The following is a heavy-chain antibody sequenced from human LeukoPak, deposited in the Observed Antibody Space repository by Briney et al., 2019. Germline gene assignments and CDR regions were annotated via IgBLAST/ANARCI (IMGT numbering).Heavy chain of an antibody. J-gene: IGHJ6*04. CDR3: ARDRGFGYYGMDV. CDR1: GYTFTSYY. Sequence: ASVKVSCKASGYTFTSYYMHWVRQAPGQGLEWMGIINPSGGSTSYAQKFQGRVTMTRDTSTSTVYMELSSLRSEDTAVYFCARDRGFGYYGMDVWGKGTTVTVSS. D-gene: IGHD3-10*01. V-gene: IGHV1-46*01. CDR2: INPSGGST.